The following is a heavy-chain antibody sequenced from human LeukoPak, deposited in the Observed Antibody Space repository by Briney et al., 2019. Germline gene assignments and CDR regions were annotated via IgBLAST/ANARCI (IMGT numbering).Heavy chain of an antibody. D-gene: IGHD3-9*01. CDR2: ISYDGSNK. CDR1: GFTFSSYA. J-gene: IGHJ4*02. Sequence: GGSLRLSCAASGFTFSSYAMHWVRQAPGKGLEWVAVISYDGSNKYYADSVKGRFTISRDNSKNTLYLQMNSLRAEDTAVYHCARCNGLRYFDWLLGYWGQGTLVTVSS. V-gene: IGHV3-30-3*01. CDR3: ARCNGLRYFDWLLGY.